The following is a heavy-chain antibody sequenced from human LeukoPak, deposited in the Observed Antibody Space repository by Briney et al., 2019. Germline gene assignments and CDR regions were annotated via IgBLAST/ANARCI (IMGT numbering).Heavy chain of an antibody. CDR2: INPNSGGT. CDR1: GYTFTGYY. CDR3: ARSRRRSNDAFDI. Sequence: ASVKVSCKASGYTFTGYYMHWARQAPGQGLEWMGRINPNSGGTNYAQKFQGRVTMTGDTSISTAYMELSRLRSDDTAVYYCARSRRRSNDAFDIWGQGTMVTVSS. V-gene: IGHV1-2*06. J-gene: IGHJ3*02.